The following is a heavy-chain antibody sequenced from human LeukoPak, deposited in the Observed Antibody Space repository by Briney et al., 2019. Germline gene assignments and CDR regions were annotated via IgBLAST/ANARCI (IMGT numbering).Heavy chain of an antibody. Sequence: GGSLRLPCAASGFTFSNYAMSWVRQAPGKGLEWVSAISATTGSTYYADSVKGRFTISRDNSRNTLYLQMSSLTAEDTAVYYCAKDFVQVNYDFWSGYLFDFWGQGALVTVSS. D-gene: IGHD3-3*01. CDR1: GFTFSNYA. V-gene: IGHV3-23*01. CDR2: ISATTGST. CDR3: AKDFVQVNYDFWSGYLFDF. J-gene: IGHJ4*02.